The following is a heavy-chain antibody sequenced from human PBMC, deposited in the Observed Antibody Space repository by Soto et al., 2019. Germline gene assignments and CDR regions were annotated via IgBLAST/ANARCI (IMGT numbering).Heavy chain of an antibody. J-gene: IGHJ4*02. D-gene: IGHD3-22*01. CDR3: ARDSSLNYYDSSSPFDY. V-gene: IGHV4-30-4*01. Sequence: SETLSLTCTVSGGSISSGDYYWSWIRQPPGKGLEWIGYIYYSGSTYYNPSLKSRVTISVDTSKNQFSLKLSSVTAADTAVYYCARDSSLNYYDSSSPFDYWGQGTLVTVSS. CDR1: GGSISSGDYY. CDR2: IYYSGST.